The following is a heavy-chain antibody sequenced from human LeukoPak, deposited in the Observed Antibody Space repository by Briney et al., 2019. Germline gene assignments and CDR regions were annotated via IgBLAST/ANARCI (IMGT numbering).Heavy chain of an antibody. CDR1: GCTLTELS. CDR3: ATSGLRGSGWYSDDAFDI. Sequence: ASVKVSCKVSGCTLTELSMHWVRQAPGKGLEWMGGFDPEDGETIYAQKFQGRVTMTEDTSTDTAYMELSSLRSEDTAVYYCATSGLRGSGWYSDDAFDIWGQGTMVTVSS. CDR2: FDPEDGET. D-gene: IGHD6-19*01. V-gene: IGHV1-24*01. J-gene: IGHJ3*02.